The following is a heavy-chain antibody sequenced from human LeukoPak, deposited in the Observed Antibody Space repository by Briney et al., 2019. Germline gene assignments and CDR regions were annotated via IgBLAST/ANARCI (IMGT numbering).Heavy chain of an antibody. CDR2: INHSGST. CDR1: GGSFSDYY. CDR3: ARGRHTRYCSGGSCSRYFDY. D-gene: IGHD2-15*01. Sequence: SETLSLTCAIYGGSFSDYYWSWIRQAPGKGLEWIGEINHSGSTNYNPSLKSRVTISVDTSKNQFSLKLSSVTAADTAVYYCARGRHTRYCSGGSCSRYFDYWGQGTLVTVSS. V-gene: IGHV4-34*01. J-gene: IGHJ4*02.